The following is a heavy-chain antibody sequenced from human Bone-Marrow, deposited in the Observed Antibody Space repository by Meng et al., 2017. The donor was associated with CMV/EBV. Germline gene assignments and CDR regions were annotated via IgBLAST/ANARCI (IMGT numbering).Heavy chain of an antibody. Sequence: GSLRLSCTVSGGSITTFYWNWIRQPPRKGLEWIGNVYYTGSTNYNPSLKSRVTISLDTSKNQLYLKLNSLTTADTALYFCARGRSCVNGVCYDDHNYFGPWGQGTLVTVSS. D-gene: IGHD2-8*01. V-gene: IGHV4-59*01. J-gene: IGHJ5*02. CDR1: GGSITTFY. CDR3: ARGRSCVNGVCYDDHNYFGP. CDR2: VYYTGST.